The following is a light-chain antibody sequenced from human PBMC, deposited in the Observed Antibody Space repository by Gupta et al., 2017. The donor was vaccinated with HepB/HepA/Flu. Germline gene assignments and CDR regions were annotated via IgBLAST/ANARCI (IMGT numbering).Light chain of an antibody. V-gene: IGLV3-19*01. J-gene: IGLJ2*01. Sequence: SSALTQDPAVPVALGQTVRITCQGDRLRSSYANWYQQKPGQAPVLVLYGENSRPSGIPDRFSGSKSGNTASLTITGAQAEDETDYYCHSRDSSDDFSDFAGGTKLTVL. CDR2: GEN. CDR3: HSRDSSDDFSD. CDR1: RLRSSY.